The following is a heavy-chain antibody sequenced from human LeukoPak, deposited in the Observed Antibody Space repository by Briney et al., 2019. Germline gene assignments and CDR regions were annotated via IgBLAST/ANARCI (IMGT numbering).Heavy chain of an antibody. CDR2: IYYSGST. CDR3: ARGYYYGDAFDI. J-gene: IGHJ3*02. V-gene: IGHV4-39*01. CDR1: GGSISSSSYY. D-gene: IGHD3-10*01. Sequence: SETLSLTCTVSGGSISSSSYYWGWLRQPPGKGLEWIGSIYYSGSTYYNPSLKSRVTISVDTSKNQFSLKLSSVTAADTAVYYCARGYYYGDAFDIWGQGTMVTVSS.